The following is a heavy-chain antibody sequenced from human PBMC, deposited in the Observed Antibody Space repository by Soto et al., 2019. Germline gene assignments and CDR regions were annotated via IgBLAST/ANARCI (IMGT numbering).Heavy chain of an antibody. J-gene: IGHJ4*02. V-gene: IGHV4-31*03. CDR2: IHYSGSS. CDR1: GGSVSSNDYY. D-gene: IGHD6-19*01. CDR3: ASTRYGSGWYGLFDN. Sequence: PSETLSLTCTVSGGSVSSNDYYWSWIRQHPGKGLEWIGYIHYSGSSYSNPSLKSRITISVDTSENQFSLKVRSLTAADTAVYYCASTRYGSGWYGLFDNWGQGSRVTVSS.